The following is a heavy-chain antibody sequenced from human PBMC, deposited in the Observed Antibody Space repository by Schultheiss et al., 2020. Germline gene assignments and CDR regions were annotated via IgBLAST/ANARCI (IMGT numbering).Heavy chain of an antibody. V-gene: IGHV4-34*01. CDR2: IKDSGNT. J-gene: IGHJ4*02. CDR1: GGSFSGYY. D-gene: IGHD1-1*01. Sequence: SETLSLTCAVYGGSFSGYYWSWIRQPPGKGLEWVGEIKDSGNTNYNPSLKSRVTISMDTSKNQFSLKLRSVTAADTALYYCARDDDGAIDYWGQGTLVTVSS. CDR3: ARDDDGAIDY.